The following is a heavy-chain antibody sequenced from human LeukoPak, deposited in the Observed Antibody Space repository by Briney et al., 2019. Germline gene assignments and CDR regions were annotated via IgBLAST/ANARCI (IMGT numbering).Heavy chain of an antibody. J-gene: IGHJ5*02. D-gene: IGHD5/OR15-5a*01. V-gene: IGHV4-59*08. CDR3: ARHSPIQAAGEIRSVFRNAAPRSWVCWFDP. CDR1: GGSISSYY. Sequence: ETLSLTCTVSGGSISSYYWSWIRQPPGKGLEWIGYIYYSGSTNYNPSLKSRVAISVEPSKNQFSLKLSSVTAAETGVYYCARHSPIQAAGEIRSVFRNAAPRSWVCWFDPWGQGALVTVSS. CDR2: IYYSGST.